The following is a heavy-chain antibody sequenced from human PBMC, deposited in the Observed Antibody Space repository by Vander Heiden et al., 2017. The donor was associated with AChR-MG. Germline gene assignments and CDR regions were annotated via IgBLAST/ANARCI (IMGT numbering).Heavy chain of an antibody. CDR2: INSDGTLI. V-gene: IGHV3-74*01. Sequence: EVPLVESGGGLVQPGWALRLPCAATGFTFSTDSMARVLQVPGKGLVWVSRINSDGTLITYADSMKGRFTISRDNAKNTLYLQMNSLRAEDTAVYYCVRGLGDFWGQGTLVTVSS. CDR1: GFTFSTDS. J-gene: IGHJ4*02. CDR3: VRGLGDF.